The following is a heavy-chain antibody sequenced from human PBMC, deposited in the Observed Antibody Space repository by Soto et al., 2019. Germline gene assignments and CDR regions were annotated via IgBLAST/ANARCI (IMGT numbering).Heavy chain of an antibody. Sequence: PSETLSLTCTVSGGSISSGDYYWSWIRQPPGKGLEWIGYIYYSGSTYYNPSLKSRVTISVDTSKNQFSLKLSSVTAADTAVYYCARAPTVLRFLEWLLYDPGYFDYWGQGTLVTVSS. CDR2: IYYSGST. CDR1: GGSISSGDYY. CDR3: ARAPTVLRFLEWLLYDPGYFDY. D-gene: IGHD3-3*01. V-gene: IGHV4-30-4*01. J-gene: IGHJ4*02.